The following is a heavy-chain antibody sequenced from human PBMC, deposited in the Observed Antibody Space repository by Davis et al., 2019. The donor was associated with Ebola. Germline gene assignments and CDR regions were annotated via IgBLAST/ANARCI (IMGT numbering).Heavy chain of an antibody. J-gene: IGHJ6*02. CDR1: GFVFSNSP. CDR2: ISGSGGTT. V-gene: IGHV3-23*01. Sequence: GGSLRLSCAVSGFVFSNSPMSWVRQTPGKGLEWVSAISGSGGTTYYADSAKGRFTISRDNAKNSLYLQMNSLRAEDTAVYYCAKDSFPRGGMDVWGQGTTVTVSS. CDR3: AKDSFPRGGMDV.